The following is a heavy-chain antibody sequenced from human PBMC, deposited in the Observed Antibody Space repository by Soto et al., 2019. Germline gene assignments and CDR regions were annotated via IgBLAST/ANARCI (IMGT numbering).Heavy chain of an antibody. V-gene: IGHV4-59*11. Sequence: QVRLEESGPGLVKPSETLSLTCNVSGASIINHYWSWIRQPPGKALEWVAFVHYSWTTNYNPSLESRVFISVDTSKSQFSLKVTSVTAADTAVYFCARNSDYGSYFDLWGRGTLVTVSS. D-gene: IGHD4-17*01. CDR1: GASIINHY. CDR2: VHYSWTT. CDR3: ARNSDYGSYFDL. J-gene: IGHJ2*01.